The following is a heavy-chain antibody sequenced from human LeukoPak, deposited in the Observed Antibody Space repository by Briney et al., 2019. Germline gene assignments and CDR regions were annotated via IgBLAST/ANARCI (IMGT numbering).Heavy chain of an antibody. CDR3: ANWDRDYFDY. CDR2: ISGSVGST. V-gene: IGHV3-23*01. D-gene: IGHD1-26*01. J-gene: IGHJ4*02. Sequence: GGSLRLSCAASGFTFSSYAMSWVRQAPGKGLEWVSAISGSVGSTYYADSVKGRFTISRDNSRNTLYLQMNSLRAEDTAVYYCANWDRDYFDYWGQGTLVTVSS. CDR1: GFTFSSYA.